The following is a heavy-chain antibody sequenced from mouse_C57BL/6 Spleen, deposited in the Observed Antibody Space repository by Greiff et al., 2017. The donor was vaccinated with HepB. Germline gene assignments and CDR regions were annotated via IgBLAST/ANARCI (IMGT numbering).Heavy chain of an antibody. CDR3: TAMVKGWFAY. D-gene: IGHD2-1*01. J-gene: IGHJ3*01. V-gene: IGHV14-4*01. CDR1: GFNIKDDY. CDR2: IDPENGDT. Sequence: VQLQQSGAELVRPGASVKLSCTASGFNIKDDYMHWVKQRPEQGLEWIGWIDPENGDTEYASKFQGKATITADTSSNTAYLQLSSLTSEDTAVYYCTAMVKGWFAYWGQGTLVTVSA.